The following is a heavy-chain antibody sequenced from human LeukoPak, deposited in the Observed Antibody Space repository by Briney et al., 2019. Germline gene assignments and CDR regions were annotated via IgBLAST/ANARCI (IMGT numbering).Heavy chain of an antibody. CDR2: ISGSGGST. J-gene: IGHJ4*02. D-gene: IGHD6-19*01. CDR3: AKNPLVSGTICFDS. Sequence: GGSLRLSCAASGFTFSSYDMSWVRQAPGKGLEWVSVISGSGGSTYYADSVKGRFTISRDNSEKKLYLQMNSLRAEDTAIYYRAKNPLVSGTICFDSWGQGTLLTVSS. V-gene: IGHV3-23*01. CDR1: GFTFSSYD.